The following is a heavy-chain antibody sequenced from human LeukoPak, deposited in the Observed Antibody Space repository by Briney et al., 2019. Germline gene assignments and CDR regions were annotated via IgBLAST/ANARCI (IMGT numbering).Heavy chain of an antibody. CDR3: ARDPGSGYEEHFDY. CDR1: GFTFTTG. CDR2: ITGSGDST. D-gene: IGHD5-12*01. Sequence: GGSLRPSCVASGFTFTTGMSWIRQAPGKGLEWVSGITGSGDSTYYADSVKGRFSISRDNFKDTLYLQMKSLRAEDTAVYYCARDPGSGYEEHFDYWGQGTLVTVSS. V-gene: IGHV3-23*01. J-gene: IGHJ4*02.